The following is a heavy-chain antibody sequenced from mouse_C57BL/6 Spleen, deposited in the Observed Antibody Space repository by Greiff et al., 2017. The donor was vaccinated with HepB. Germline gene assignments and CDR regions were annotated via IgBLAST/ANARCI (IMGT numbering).Heavy chain of an antibody. CDR3: ARLDITTVVATEAMDY. Sequence: QVQLQQSGPELVKPGASVKISCKASGYAFSSSWMNWVKQRPGKGLEWIGRIYPGDGDTNFNGKFKGKATLTADKSSSTAYMQLSSLTSEDSAVYCCARLDITTVVATEAMDYWGQGTSVTVSS. J-gene: IGHJ4*01. V-gene: IGHV1-82*01. CDR1: GYAFSSSW. D-gene: IGHD1-1*01. CDR2: IYPGDGDT.